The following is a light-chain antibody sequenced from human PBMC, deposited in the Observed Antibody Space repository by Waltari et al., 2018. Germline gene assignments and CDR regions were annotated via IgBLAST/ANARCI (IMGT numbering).Light chain of an antibody. Sequence: DIVMTQSPYSLAVSLGERATINCKFSQTVLYSTDNNNYLAWYLQKLGQPPKLLIYWASTRASGVPDRFSGSGYGTDFTLTISSLQAEDVAVYYCQQYYHTPWTFGQGTRVEIK. CDR2: WAS. J-gene: IGKJ1*01. CDR3: QQYYHTPWT. CDR1: QTVLYSTDNNNY. V-gene: IGKV4-1*01.